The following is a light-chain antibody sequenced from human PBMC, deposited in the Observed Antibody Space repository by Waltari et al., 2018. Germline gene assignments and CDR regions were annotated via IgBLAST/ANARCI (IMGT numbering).Light chain of an antibody. Sequence: SYVLTQPPSVSVAPGQTARITRGGNNLGSKSVHWYKQKPGQAPVLVVYDDSDRPSGIPERFSGSNSGNTATLTISRVEAGDEADYYCQVWDSSSDHVVFGGGTKLTVL. J-gene: IGLJ2*01. CDR2: DDS. CDR3: QVWDSSSDHVV. CDR1: NLGSKS. V-gene: IGLV3-21*02.